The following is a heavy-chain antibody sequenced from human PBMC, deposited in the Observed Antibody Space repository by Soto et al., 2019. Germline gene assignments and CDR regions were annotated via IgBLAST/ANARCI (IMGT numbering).Heavy chain of an antibody. J-gene: IGHJ5*02. V-gene: IGHV5-51*01. CDR1: GYSLMNYW. Sequence: PXESMKSSFQGSGYSLMNYWIGWVRQIPGKGLEWMGIIYPGDSYTRYSPSFQGQVTISADTSISTAYLQWSSLKASDTAMYFCARYDGGADRWGQGTLVTVSS. D-gene: IGHD3-16*01. CDR3: ARYDGGADR. CDR2: IYPGDSYT.